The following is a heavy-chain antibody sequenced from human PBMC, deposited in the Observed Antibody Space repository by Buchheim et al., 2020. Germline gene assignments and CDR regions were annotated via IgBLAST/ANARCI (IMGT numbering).Heavy chain of an antibody. CDR3: ARSGIAVAYYGMDV. CDR2: IYSGGST. V-gene: IGHV3-66*01. J-gene: IGHJ6*02. D-gene: IGHD6-19*01. Sequence: EVQLVESGGGLVQPGGSLRLSCAASGFTVSSNYMSWVRQAPGKGLEWVSVIYSGGSTYYADSVKGRFTISSDNSKNTQYLQMNSLRAEDTAVYYCARSGIAVAYYGMDVWGQGTT. CDR1: GFTVSSNY.